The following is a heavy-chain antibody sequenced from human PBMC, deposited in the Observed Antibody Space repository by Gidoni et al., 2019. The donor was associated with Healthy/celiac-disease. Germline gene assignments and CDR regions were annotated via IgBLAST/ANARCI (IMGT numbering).Heavy chain of an antibody. J-gene: IGHJ4*02. CDR1: GFTFDDYA. CDR2: ISWNSGSI. CDR3: AKDIESTVTTAFDY. D-gene: IGHD4-17*01. V-gene: IGHV3-9*01. Sequence: EVQLVESGGGLVQPGRSLRLSCAASGFTFDDYAMHWVRQAPGKGLEWVSGISWNSGSIGYADSVKGRFTISRDNAKNSLYLQMNSLRAEDTALYYCAKDIESTVTTAFDYWGQGTLVTVSS.